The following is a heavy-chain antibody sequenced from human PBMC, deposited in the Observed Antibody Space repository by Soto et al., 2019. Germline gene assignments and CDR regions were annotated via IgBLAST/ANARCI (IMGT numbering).Heavy chain of an antibody. CDR3: ARSVDP. Sequence: PLEILSLTCTVSGGSIISYYWSWIRQPPGKGLEWIGYIYSSGSTNYNPSLKSRVTISVDTSKNQFSLKLSSVTAADTAVYYCARSVDPWGQGTLVTVSS. J-gene: IGHJ5*02. CDR1: GGSIISYY. CDR2: IYSSGST. V-gene: IGHV4-59*12.